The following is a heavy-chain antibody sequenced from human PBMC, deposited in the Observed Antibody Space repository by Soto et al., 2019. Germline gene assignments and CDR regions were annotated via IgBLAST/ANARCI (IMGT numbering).Heavy chain of an antibody. V-gene: IGHV4-59*02. J-gene: IGHJ3*02. CDR3: AREVGGNSYTDAFDI. D-gene: IGHD1-26*01. CDR1: GGSVSTYY. CDR2: IYHSGST. Sequence: SETLSLTCTVSGGSVSTYYWSWIRQPPGKGLEWIGYIYHSGSTNYNPSLKSRVTISVDTSKNQFSLKLNSVTAADTAVYYCAREVGGNSYTDAFDIWGQGIMVTVSS.